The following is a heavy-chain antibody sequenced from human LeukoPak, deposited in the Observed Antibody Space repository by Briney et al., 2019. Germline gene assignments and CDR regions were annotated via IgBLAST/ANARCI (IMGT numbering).Heavy chain of an antibody. CDR2: IYYSGST. CDR3: ARQWLVRGSAFDI. D-gene: IGHD6-19*01. V-gene: IGHV4-39*01. Sequence: SETLSLTCTVSGGSISSSSYYWGWIHLPQGKGLEWIGSIYYSGSTYYNPSLKSRVTISVDTSKNQFSLKLSSVTAADTAVYYCARQWLVRGSAFDIWGQGTMVTVSS. J-gene: IGHJ3*02. CDR1: GGSISSSSYY.